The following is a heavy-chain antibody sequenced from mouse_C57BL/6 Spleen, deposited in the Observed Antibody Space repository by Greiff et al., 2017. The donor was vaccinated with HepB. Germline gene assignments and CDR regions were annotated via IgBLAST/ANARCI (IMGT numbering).Heavy chain of an antibody. D-gene: IGHD1-1*01. V-gene: IGHV1-26*01. J-gene: IGHJ3*01. CDR1: GYTFTDYY. CDR2: INPNNGGT. Sequence: VQLQQSGPELVKPGASVKISCKASGYTFTDYYMNWVKQSHGKSLEWLGDINPNNGGTSYNQKFKGKATLTVDKSSSTAYMELRSLTSEDSAVYYCARRAIYYYGSPPFAYWGQGTLVTVSA. CDR3: ARRAIYYYGSPPFAY.